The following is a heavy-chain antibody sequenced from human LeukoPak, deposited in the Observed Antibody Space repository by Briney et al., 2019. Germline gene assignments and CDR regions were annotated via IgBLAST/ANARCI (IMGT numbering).Heavy chain of an antibody. D-gene: IGHD4-17*01. CDR1: GGSISSGSYY. J-gene: IGHJ3*02. CDR3: ARRSHPTTALAGGAFDI. Sequence: PSETLSLTCTVSGGSISSGSYYWSWIRQPAGKGLEWIGRIYTSGSTNYNPSLKSRVTISVDTSKNQFSLKLSSVTAADTAVYYCARRSHPTTALAGGAFDIWGQGTMVTVSS. V-gene: IGHV4-61*02. CDR2: IYTSGST.